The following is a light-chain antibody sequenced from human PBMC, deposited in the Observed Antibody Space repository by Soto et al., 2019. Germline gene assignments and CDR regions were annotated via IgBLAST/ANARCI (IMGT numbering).Light chain of an antibody. Sequence: DIPMTQSPSTLSASVGDRVTITCRASQSISAWLAWYQQRPGKAPDLLIYDVSTLESGVPSRFSGSGSKTEFTITSSSLQHNDAATYFCQQYKSLWTFGQGTKVEIK. CDR2: DVS. V-gene: IGKV1-5*01. CDR1: QSISAW. CDR3: QQYKSLWT. J-gene: IGKJ1*01.